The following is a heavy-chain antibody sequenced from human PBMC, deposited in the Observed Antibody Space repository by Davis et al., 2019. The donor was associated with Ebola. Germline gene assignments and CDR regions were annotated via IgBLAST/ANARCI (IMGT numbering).Heavy chain of an antibody. CDR2: IKQDGSEK. CDR3: ARERYSGSYYGNLDY. Sequence: GESLKISCAASGFTFSSYRMSWVRPAPGKGLEWVANIKQDGSEKYYVDSVKGRFTISRDNAKNSLYLQMNSLRAEDTAVYYCARERYSGSYYGNLDYWGQGTLVTVSS. V-gene: IGHV3-7*01. J-gene: IGHJ4*02. CDR1: GFTFSSYR. D-gene: IGHD1-26*01.